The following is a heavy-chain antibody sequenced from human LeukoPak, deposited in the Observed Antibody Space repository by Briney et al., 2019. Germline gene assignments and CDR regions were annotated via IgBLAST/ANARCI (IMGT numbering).Heavy chain of an antibody. Sequence: GGSLRLSCAASGFTFSSYAMSWVRQAPGKGLEWVSAISGSGGSAYYADSVKGRFTISRDNSKNTLFLQINSLRAEDTAVYYCANAQLWPSFDYWGQGTLVTVSS. CDR1: GFTFSSYA. CDR3: ANAQLWPSFDY. J-gene: IGHJ4*02. V-gene: IGHV3-23*01. D-gene: IGHD5-18*01. CDR2: ISGSGGSA.